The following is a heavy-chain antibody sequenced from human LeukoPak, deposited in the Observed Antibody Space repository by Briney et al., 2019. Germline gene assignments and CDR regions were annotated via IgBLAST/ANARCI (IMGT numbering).Heavy chain of an antibody. CDR2: IKSKTDGGTT. CDR3: TRLATFDH. J-gene: IGHJ4*02. CDR1: GFTFSNAW. Sequence: GGSLRLSCAASGFTFSNAWMNWVRQVPGKGLEWVGRIKSKTDGGTTAYATPVKGRFTISRDDSKNTLCLQMNSLKTEDTAIYYCTRLATFDHWGQGTLVTVSS. D-gene: IGHD3-9*01. V-gene: IGHV3-15*01.